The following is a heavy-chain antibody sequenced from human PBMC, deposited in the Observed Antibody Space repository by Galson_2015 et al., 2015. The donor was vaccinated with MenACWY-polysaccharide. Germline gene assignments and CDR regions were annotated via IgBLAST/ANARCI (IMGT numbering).Heavy chain of an antibody. J-gene: IGHJ4*02. CDR2: INPNGGSA. Sequence: SLRLSCAGSGYTFSNYAMTWVRQAPGKGLEWVSSINPNGGSADYADSMTGRFFTSRDNSMKTLFLQMNGLTAEDTAVYYCLIVGTGGRVYRGQGILVTVAA. V-gene: IGHV3-23*01. D-gene: IGHD1-26*01. CDR1: GYTFSNYA. CDR3: LIVGTGGRVY.